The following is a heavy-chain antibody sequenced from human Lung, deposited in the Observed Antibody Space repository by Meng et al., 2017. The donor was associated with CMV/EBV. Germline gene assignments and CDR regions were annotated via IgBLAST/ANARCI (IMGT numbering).Heavy chain of an antibody. J-gene: IGHJ3*02. CDR3: AKDDYRTPPPAAFDI. Sequence: GESLKIPCSASGFTFSNYGMHWVRQAPGKGLEWVAVIWYDGKTKYYADSVKGRFSISRDNSKYTLYLQMNSLRADDTAVYYCAKDDYRTPPPAAFDIWGQGTMVTVSS. V-gene: IGHV3-33*06. CDR2: IWYDGKTK. CDR1: GFTFSNYG. D-gene: IGHD4/OR15-4a*01.